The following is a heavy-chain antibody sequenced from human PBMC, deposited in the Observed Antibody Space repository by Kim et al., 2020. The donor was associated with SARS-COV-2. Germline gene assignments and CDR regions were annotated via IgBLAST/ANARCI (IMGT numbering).Heavy chain of an antibody. J-gene: IGHJ4*02. V-gene: IGHV3-30*18. CDR3: AKAGRQSWELLRNAADY. D-gene: IGHD1-26*01. CDR1: GFTFSSYG. Sequence: GGSLRLSCAASGFTFSSYGMHWVLQAPGKGLEWVAVISYDGSNKYYADSVKGRFTISRDNSKNTLYLQMNSLRAEDTAVYYCAKAGRQSWELLRNAADYWGQGTLVTVSS. CDR2: ISYDGSNK.